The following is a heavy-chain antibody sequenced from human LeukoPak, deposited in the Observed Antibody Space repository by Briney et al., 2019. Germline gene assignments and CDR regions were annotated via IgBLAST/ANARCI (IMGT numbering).Heavy chain of an antibody. CDR1: GGSISSSSCY. Sequence: SETLSLTCTVSGGSISSSSCYWGWIRQPPGKGLEWIGRIYYSGSTLYNPSLKSRVTISVDTAKNQYSLKLSSVTAADTAVYYCARHPYYYESSGYPRFLDSWGQGTLVTVSS. J-gene: IGHJ4*02. CDR3: ARHPYYYESSGYPRFLDS. D-gene: IGHD3-22*01. CDR2: IYYSGST. V-gene: IGHV4-39*01.